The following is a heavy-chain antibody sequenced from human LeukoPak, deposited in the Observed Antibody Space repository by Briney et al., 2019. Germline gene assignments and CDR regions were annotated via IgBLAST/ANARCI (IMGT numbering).Heavy chain of an antibody. Sequence: PSETLSLTCTVSGYSISSGYFWGWIRQPPGKGLEWIGSIYHSGSTYYNPSLKSRVTISVDTSKNQFSLKLSSVTAADTAVHYCARESGVYDILTGYQRDHFDYWGQGTLVTVSS. CDR3: ARESGVYDILTGYQRDHFDY. V-gene: IGHV4-38-2*02. D-gene: IGHD3-9*01. CDR2: IYHSGST. CDR1: GYSISSGYF. J-gene: IGHJ4*02.